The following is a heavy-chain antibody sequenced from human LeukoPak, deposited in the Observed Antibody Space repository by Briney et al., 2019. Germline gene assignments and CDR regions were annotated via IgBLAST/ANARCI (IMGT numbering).Heavy chain of an antibody. CDR2: FSYSGST. Sequence: PSETLSLTCSVSGVSISTYYWIWIRQPPAKGLEWMGFFSYSGSTKYNPSLKSRVTISVDTSKNQFSLKLSSVTAADTAVYYCARQGSGWFFPWGQGTLVTVSS. J-gene: IGHJ5*02. CDR1: GVSISTYY. V-gene: IGHV4-59*08. D-gene: IGHD6-19*01. CDR3: ARQGSGWFFP.